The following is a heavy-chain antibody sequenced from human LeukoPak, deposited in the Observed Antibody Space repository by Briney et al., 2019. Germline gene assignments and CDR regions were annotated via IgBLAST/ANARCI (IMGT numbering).Heavy chain of an antibody. CDR1: GFTFSSYW. J-gene: IGHJ4*02. CDR2: INSEGSST. CDR3: ARDPSAISGYYYLLSATFDY. D-gene: IGHD5-12*01. Sequence: GGSLRLSCAASGFTFSSYWMHWIRQAPGKGLVWVSRINSEGSSTSYADSVKGRFTISRDNAKNTLYLQMNSLRAEDTAVYYCARDPSAISGYYYLLSATFDYWGQGTLVTVSS. V-gene: IGHV3-74*01.